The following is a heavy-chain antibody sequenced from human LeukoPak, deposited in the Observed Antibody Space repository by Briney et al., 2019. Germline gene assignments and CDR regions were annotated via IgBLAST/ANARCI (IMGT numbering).Heavy chain of an antibody. CDR1: GFTFSSYA. CDR2: ISNDGSNK. V-gene: IGHV3-30-3*01. J-gene: IGHJ4*02. Sequence: GGSLRLSCAASGFTFSSYAMHWVRPAPGKGLEWVAIISNDGSNKYYADSVKGRFTLSRDNSKYTVYLQMNSLRAEDTALYYCARDLGLGRGWYGGDYWGQGTLVTVSS. D-gene: IGHD6-19*01. CDR3: ARDLGLGRGWYGGDY.